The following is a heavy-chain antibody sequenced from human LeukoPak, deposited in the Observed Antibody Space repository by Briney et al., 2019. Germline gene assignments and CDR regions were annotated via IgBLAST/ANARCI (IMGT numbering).Heavy chain of an antibody. J-gene: IGHJ4*02. CDR3: AKSEGSWPRQDY. Sequence: GGSLRLSCAVSGFTFSSYGMHWVRQAPGKGLEWVAFIRYDGSNKYYADSVKGRFTISRDNSKNTLYLQMNSLRAEDTAVYYCAKSEGSWPRQDYWGQGTLVTVSS. V-gene: IGHV3-30*02. CDR2: IRYDGSNK. CDR1: GFTFSSYG. D-gene: IGHD2-15*01.